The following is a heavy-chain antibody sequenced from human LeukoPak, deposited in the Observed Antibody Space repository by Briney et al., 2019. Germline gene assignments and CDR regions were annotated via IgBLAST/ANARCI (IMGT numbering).Heavy chain of an antibody. CDR1: GGSISSSSYY. J-gene: IGHJ5*02. V-gene: IGHV4-39*07. CDR2: IYYSGST. D-gene: IGHD1-7*01. CDR3: ARDRRYNWNLAWFDP. Sequence: SETLSLTCTVSGGSISSSSYYWGWIRQPPGKGLEWIGSIYYSGSTCYNPSLKSRVTISVDTSKNQFSLKLSSVTAADTAVYYCARDRRYNWNLAWFDPWGQGTLVTVSS.